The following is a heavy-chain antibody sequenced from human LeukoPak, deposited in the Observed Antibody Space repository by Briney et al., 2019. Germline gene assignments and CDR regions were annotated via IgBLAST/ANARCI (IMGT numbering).Heavy chain of an antibody. D-gene: IGHD1-26*01. CDR1: GYSFTSYW. J-gene: IGHJ6*02. V-gene: IGHV1-18*04. CDR2: ISAYNGNT. Sequence: GESLKISCKGSGYSFTSYWIGWVRQAPGQGLEWMGWISAYNGNTNYAQKLQGRVTMTTDTSTSTAYMELRSLRSDDTAVYYCARDGGSYYGQNYYGMDVWGQGTTVTVSS. CDR3: ARDGGSYYGQNYYGMDV.